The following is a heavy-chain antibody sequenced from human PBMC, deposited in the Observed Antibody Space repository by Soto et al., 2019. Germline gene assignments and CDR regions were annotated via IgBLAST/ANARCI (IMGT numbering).Heavy chain of an antibody. CDR1: GFTFSDYY. V-gene: IGHV3-11*01. J-gene: IGHJ3*02. CDR3: ARDSGDSSAYYRPVEAFDI. D-gene: IGHD3-22*01. CDR2: ISSSGSTI. Sequence: GGSLRLSCAASGFTFSDYYMSWIRQAPGKGLEWVSYISSSGSTIYYADSVKGRFTISRDNAKNSLYLQMNSLRAEDTAVYYCARDSGDSSAYYRPVEAFDIWGQGTMVTVSS.